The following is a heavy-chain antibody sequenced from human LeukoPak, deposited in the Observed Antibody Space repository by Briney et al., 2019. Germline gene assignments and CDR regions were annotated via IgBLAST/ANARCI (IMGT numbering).Heavy chain of an antibody. CDR1: GYTFTGYY. Sequence: ASVKVSCKASGYTFTGYYIHWVRQAPGQRPEWLGWINSDSGGTKYAQRFQGRVTMTRDTSISTAYMELSRLRSDDTAVYYCAREMVHDNWFDPWGQGTLVTVSS. D-gene: IGHD3-10*01. V-gene: IGHV1-2*02. CDR2: INSDSGGT. J-gene: IGHJ5*02. CDR3: AREMVHDNWFDP.